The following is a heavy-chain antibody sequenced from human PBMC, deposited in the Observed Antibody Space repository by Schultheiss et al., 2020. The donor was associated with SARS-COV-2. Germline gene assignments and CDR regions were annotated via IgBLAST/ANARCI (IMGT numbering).Heavy chain of an antibody. CDR2: INSDGSST. Sequence: GGSLRLSCAASGFTFSSYAMSWVRQAPGKGLVWVSRINSDGSSTSYADSVKGRFTISRDNSKNTLYLQMNSLRAEDTAVYYCAREDRSTSRITDYWGQGTLVTVSS. CDR1: GFTFSSYA. V-gene: IGHV3-23*01. D-gene: IGHD2-2*01. J-gene: IGHJ4*02. CDR3: AREDRSTSRITDY.